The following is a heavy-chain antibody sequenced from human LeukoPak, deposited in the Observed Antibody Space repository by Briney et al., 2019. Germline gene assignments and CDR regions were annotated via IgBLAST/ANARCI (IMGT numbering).Heavy chain of an antibody. CDR1: GYTFTSYY. CDR2: INPSGGST. D-gene: IGHD2-2*01. CDR3: ARAVGDIVVVPAATRVGLYYFDY. V-gene: IGHV1-46*03. Sequence: ASVKVSCKASGYTFTSYYMHWVRQAPGQGLEWMGIINPSGGSTSYAQKFQGRVTMTRDTSTSTVYMELSSLRSEDTAVYYCARAVGDIVVVPAATRVGLYYFDYWGQGTLVTVSS. J-gene: IGHJ4*02.